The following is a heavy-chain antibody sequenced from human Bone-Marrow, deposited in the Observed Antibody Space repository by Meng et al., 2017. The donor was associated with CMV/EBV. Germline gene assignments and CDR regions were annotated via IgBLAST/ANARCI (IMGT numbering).Heavy chain of an antibody. V-gene: IGHV3-30*02. J-gene: IGHJ4*02. CDR3: AKDRKYSGSLFDY. CDR1: GFTFSSYG. Sequence: GGSLRLSCAASGFTFSSYGMHWVRQAPGEGLEWVAFIRYDGSNKYYADSVKGRFTISRDNSKNTLYLQMNSLRAEDTAVYYCAKDRKYSGSLFDYWGQGTLVTVSS. D-gene: IGHD1-26*01. CDR2: IRYDGSNK.